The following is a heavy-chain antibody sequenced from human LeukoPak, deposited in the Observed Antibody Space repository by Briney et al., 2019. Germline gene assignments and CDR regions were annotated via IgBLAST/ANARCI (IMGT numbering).Heavy chain of an antibody. V-gene: IGHV3-7*01. D-gene: IGHD4-17*01. CDR1: GFTFSSYW. CDR3: ARAGGSTVSHSDY. J-gene: IGHJ4*02. CDR2: INHNGNVN. Sequence: PGGSLRLSCAASGFTFSSYWMNWARQAPGKGLEWVASINHNGNVNYYADSVKGRFTISRDNSKNTLYLQMNSLRAEDTAVYYCARAGGSTVSHSDYWGQGTLVTVSS.